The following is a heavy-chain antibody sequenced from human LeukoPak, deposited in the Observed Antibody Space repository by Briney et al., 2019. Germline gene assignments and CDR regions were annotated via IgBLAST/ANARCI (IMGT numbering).Heavy chain of an antibody. D-gene: IGHD6-6*01. J-gene: IGHJ5*02. CDR3: ARGRRWGIAARGRWFDP. CDR1: GGSFSGYY. CDR2: INHSGST. V-gene: IGHV4-34*01. Sequence: KPSETLSLTCAVYGGSFSGYYWSWIRQPPGKGLEWIGEINHSGSTNYNPSLKSRVTISVDTSKNQFSLKLSSVTAADTAVYYCARGRRWGIAARGRWFDPWGQGTLVTVSS.